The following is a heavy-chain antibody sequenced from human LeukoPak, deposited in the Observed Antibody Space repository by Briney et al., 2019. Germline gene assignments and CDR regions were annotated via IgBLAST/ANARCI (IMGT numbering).Heavy chain of an antibody. CDR2: IGVSGTT. D-gene: IGHD6-13*01. CDR3: AKGAAAGRYLFDY. J-gene: IGHJ4*02. V-gene: IGHV3-23*01. CDR1: GFSFSSFA. Sequence: PGGSLRLSCAASGFSFSSFAMSWVRQAPGKGLEWVSAIGVSGTTYYADSVKGRFTISRDSSKNTLYLQMNSLRAEDTAVYYCAKGAAAGRYLFDYWGQGTLVTVSS.